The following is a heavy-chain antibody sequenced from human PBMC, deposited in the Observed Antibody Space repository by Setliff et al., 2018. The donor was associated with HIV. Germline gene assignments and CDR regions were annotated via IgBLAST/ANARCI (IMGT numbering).Heavy chain of an antibody. Sequence: SGPTLVNPTQTLTLTCTLSGLSLNISDVGVGWLRQPPGKALEWLALIYWNDDKRYSPSLKSRVTVTKDTAKNQVVLTMTNMVPADTATYFCAHSPDTWYFGEYFRHWGQGTLVTVST. V-gene: IGHV2-5*01. CDR3: AHSPDTWYFGEYFRH. CDR1: GLSLNISDVG. CDR2: IYWNDDK. D-gene: IGHD3-9*01. J-gene: IGHJ1*01.